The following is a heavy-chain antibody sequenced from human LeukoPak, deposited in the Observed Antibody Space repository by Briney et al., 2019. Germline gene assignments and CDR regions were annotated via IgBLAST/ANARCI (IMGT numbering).Heavy chain of an antibody. D-gene: IGHD6-13*01. Sequence: SETLSLTCAVYGGSFSVYYWSWIRQPPGKGLEWIGEINHSGSTNYNPSLKSRVTISVDTSKNQFSLKLSSVTAADTAVYYCARGPSSSWYRYYYYYTDVWGKGTTVTVSS. CDR3: ARGPSSSWYRYYYYYTDV. V-gene: IGHV4-34*01. CDR1: GGSFSVYY. CDR2: INHSGST. J-gene: IGHJ6*03.